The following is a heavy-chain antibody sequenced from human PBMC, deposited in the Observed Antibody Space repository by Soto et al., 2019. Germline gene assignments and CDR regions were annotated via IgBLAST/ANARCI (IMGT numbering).Heavy chain of an antibody. D-gene: IGHD6-6*01. CDR1: GYTFTGYY. V-gene: IGHV1-2*02. J-gene: IGHJ4*02. CDR2: INPNSGGT. Sequence: EASVKVSCKASGYTFTGYYMHWVRQAPGQGLEWMGWINPNSGGTNYAQKFQGRVTMTRDTSISTAYMELSRLRSDDTAVYYCARDHTGSSGYFDYWGQGTLVTVSS. CDR3: ARDHTGSSGYFDY.